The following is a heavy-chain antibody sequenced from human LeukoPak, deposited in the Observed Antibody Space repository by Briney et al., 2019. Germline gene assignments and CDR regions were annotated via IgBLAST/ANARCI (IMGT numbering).Heavy chain of an antibody. CDR2: ISGSGGST. CDR3: AKFALRYCSGGSCHPFDY. Sequence: GGSLRLSCAASGFTFSSYAMSWVRQAPGKGLAWVSAISGSGGSTYYADSVKGRFIISRDNSKNTLYLQMNSLRAEDTAVYYCAKFALRYCSGGSCHPFDYWGQGTLVTVSS. J-gene: IGHJ4*02. V-gene: IGHV3-23*01. CDR1: GFTFSSYA. D-gene: IGHD2-15*01.